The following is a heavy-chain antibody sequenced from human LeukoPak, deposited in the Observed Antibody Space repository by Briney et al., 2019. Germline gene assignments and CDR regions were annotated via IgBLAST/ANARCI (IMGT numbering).Heavy chain of an antibody. V-gene: IGHV3-7*01. J-gene: IGHJ4*02. CDR2: INKDGTEE. D-gene: IGHD2/OR15-2a*01. CDR3: ARDLDYFALDF. Sequence: GGSLRLSCVVSGFTFTRHWMNWVRQAPGKGLEWVAIINKDGTEENYVDSVKGRFTISRDNAKNSLYLQMNSLRAEDTAVYYCARDLDYFALDFWGQGALVTVSS. CDR1: GFTFTRHW.